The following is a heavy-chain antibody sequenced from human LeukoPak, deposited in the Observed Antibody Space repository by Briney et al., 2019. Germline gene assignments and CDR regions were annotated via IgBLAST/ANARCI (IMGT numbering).Heavy chain of an antibody. D-gene: IGHD1-26*01. Sequence: EASETLSLTCTVSGGSISSGGYYWSWVRQHPGKGLEWIGYIYCSGSTYYNPSLKSRVTISVDTSKNQFSLKLSSVTAADTAVYYCARDSTGGSSANDAFDIWGQGTMVTVSS. CDR3: ARDSTGGSSANDAFDI. CDR1: GGSISSGGYY. J-gene: IGHJ3*02. CDR2: IYCSGST. V-gene: IGHV4-31*03.